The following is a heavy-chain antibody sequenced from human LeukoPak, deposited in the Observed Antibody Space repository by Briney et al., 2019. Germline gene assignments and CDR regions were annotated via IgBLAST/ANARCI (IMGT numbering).Heavy chain of an antibody. J-gene: IGHJ5*02. CDR2: ISSSSSTI. Sequence: GGSLRLPCAASGFTFSSYSMNWVRQAPGKGLEWVSYISSSSSTIYYADSVKGRFTISRDNAKNSLYLQMNSLRAEDTAVYYCARASIVVVPAASRGDHWGQGTLVTVSS. CDR3: ARASIVVVPAASRGDH. D-gene: IGHD2-2*01. CDR1: GFTFSSYS. V-gene: IGHV3-48*01.